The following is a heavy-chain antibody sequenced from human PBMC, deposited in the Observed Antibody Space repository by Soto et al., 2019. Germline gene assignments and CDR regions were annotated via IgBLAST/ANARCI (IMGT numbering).Heavy chain of an antibody. Sequence: GGSLRLSCAASGFTFSSYSMNWVRQAPGKGLEWVSSISSSSSYIYYADSVKGRFTISRDNAKNSLYLQMNSLRAEDTAVYYCARDRLGTNCSGGSCYSGWFDPWGQGTLVTVSS. CDR2: ISSSSSYI. CDR1: GFTFSSYS. J-gene: IGHJ5*02. D-gene: IGHD2-15*01. CDR3: ARDRLGTNCSGGSCYSGWFDP. V-gene: IGHV3-21*01.